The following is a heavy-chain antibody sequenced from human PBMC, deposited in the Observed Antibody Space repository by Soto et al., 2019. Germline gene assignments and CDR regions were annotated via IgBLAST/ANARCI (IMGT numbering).Heavy chain of an antibody. D-gene: IGHD3-9*01. Sequence: SVKVSCKASGGTFSSYAISWVRQAPGQGLEWMGGIIPIFGTANYAQKFQGRVTITADESTSTAYMELSSLRSEDTAVYYCARGEYYDILTGYHPPRYYFDYWGQGTLVTVSS. V-gene: IGHV1-69*13. J-gene: IGHJ4*02. CDR3: ARGEYYDILTGYHPPRYYFDY. CDR2: IIPIFGTA. CDR1: GGTFSSYA.